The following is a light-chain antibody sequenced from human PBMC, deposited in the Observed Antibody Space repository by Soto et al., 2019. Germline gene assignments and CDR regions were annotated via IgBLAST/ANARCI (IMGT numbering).Light chain of an antibody. V-gene: IGKV1-5*03. CDR1: QSISSW. Sequence: DIQMPQSPSTLSASVGDRVTITFRSSQSISSWLAGYQQKPVKAPNLLIYKASSLVSGVPSRFSGGGSGTEFTLTISSLQTDDFATYYCQQYNSYPFTVGGGTKVEIK. CDR3: QQYNSYPFT. CDR2: KAS. J-gene: IGKJ4*01.